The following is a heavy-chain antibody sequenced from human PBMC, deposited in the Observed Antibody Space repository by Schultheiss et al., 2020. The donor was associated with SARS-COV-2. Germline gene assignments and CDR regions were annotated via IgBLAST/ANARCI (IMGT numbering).Heavy chain of an antibody. V-gene: IGHV3-23*01. CDR1: GFTFSSYA. Sequence: GGSLRLSCAASGFTFSSYAMSWVRQAPGKGLEWVSAISGSGGSTYYADSVKGRFTISRDNSKNTLYLQMGSLRAEDMAVYYCARDGTGYFDYWGQGTLVTVSS. J-gene: IGHJ4*02. CDR2: ISGSGGST. D-gene: IGHD6-13*01. CDR3: ARDGTGYFDY.